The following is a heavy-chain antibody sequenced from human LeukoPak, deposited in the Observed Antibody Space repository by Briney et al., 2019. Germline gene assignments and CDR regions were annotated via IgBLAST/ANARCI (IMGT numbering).Heavy chain of an antibody. J-gene: IGHJ6*03. V-gene: IGHV4-39*01. CDR1: GGSISSGSYY. CDR2: IYYSGST. Sequence: SETLSLTCTVSGGSISSGSYYWSWIRQPAGKGLEWIGSIYYSGSTYYNPSLKSRVTISVDTSKNQFSLKLSSVTAADTAVYYCARHRYYYRSGSYYGAPYYMDVWGKGTKVTISS. CDR3: ARHRYYYRSGSYYGAPYYMDV. D-gene: IGHD3-10*01.